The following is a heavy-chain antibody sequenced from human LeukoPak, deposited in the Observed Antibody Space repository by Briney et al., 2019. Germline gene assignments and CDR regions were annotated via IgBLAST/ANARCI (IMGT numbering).Heavy chain of an antibody. D-gene: IGHD3-9*01. Sequence: PSETLSLTCSVSGGSISSNRYYWGWIRQPPGKGLEWIGAIYFRGSTYYNPSLKSRVTMSVDTSKNQFSLKLSSVTAADTAVYYCARETTGYVYYFDYWGQGALVTVSS. V-gene: IGHV4-39*02. CDR3: ARETTGYVYYFDY. J-gene: IGHJ4*02. CDR2: IYFRGST. CDR1: GGSISSNRYY.